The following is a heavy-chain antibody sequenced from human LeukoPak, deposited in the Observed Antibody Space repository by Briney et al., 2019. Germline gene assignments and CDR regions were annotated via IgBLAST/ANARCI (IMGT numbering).Heavy chain of an antibody. CDR3: AKDPTGGYCSGGSCYSEGYYYYGMDV. CDR2: ISSSSSTI. D-gene: IGHD2-15*01. CDR1: GFTFSSYS. Sequence: PGGSLRLSCAASGFTFSSYSMNWVRQAPGKGLEWVSYISSSSSTIYYADSVKGRFTISRDNAKNSLYLQMNSLRAEDTAVYYCAKDPTGGYCSGGSCYSEGYYYYGMDVWGQGTTVTVSS. J-gene: IGHJ6*02. V-gene: IGHV3-48*01.